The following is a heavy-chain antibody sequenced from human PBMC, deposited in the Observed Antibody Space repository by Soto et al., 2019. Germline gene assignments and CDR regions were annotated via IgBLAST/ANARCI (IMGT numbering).Heavy chain of an antibody. Sequence: PSETLSLTCTVSGGSIPSSDWSWLRRTPGKGLEWIAYIYDTGISGYTPSTSYNPSLKSRVTMSVDTSKSQFFLELTSVTAADTAVYYCARGEDAFFYYGLDVWGQGITVTVS. CDR1: GGSIPSSD. J-gene: IGHJ6*02. CDR3: ARGEDAFFYYGLDV. V-gene: IGHV4-59*01. CDR2: IYDTGISGYTPST.